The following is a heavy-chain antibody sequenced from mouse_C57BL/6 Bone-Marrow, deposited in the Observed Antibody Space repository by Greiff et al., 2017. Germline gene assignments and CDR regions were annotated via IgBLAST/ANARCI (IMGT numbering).Heavy chain of an antibody. CDR3: ASPITTVVATPCAY. CDR1: GFNIKNTY. V-gene: IGHV14-3*01. J-gene: IGHJ3*01. CDR2: IDPANGNT. D-gene: IGHD1-1*01. Sequence: EVKVVESVAELVRPGASVKLSCTASGFNIKNTYMHWVKQRPEQGLEWIGRIDPANGNTKYAPKFQGKATITADTSSNTAYLQLSSLTSEDTAIYYCASPITTVVATPCAYWGQGTLVTVSA.